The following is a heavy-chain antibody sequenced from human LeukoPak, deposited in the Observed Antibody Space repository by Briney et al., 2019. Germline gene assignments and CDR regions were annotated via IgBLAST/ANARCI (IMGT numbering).Heavy chain of an antibody. V-gene: IGHV4-31*03. CDR2: IYYSGST. CDR3: ARAEDSSGYYYRYYFDY. J-gene: IGHJ4*02. Sequence: TLSLTCTVSGGSVSSGGYYWSWIRQHPGKGLEWIGYIYYSGSTYYNPSLKSRVTISVDTSKNQFSLKLSSVTAADTAVYYCARAEDSSGYYYRYYFDYWGQGTLVTVSS. CDR1: GGSVSSGGYY. D-gene: IGHD3-22*01.